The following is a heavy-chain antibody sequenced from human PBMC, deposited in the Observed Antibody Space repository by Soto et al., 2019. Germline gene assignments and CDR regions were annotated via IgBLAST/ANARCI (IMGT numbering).Heavy chain of an antibody. D-gene: IGHD1-26*01. J-gene: IGHJ5*01. CDR3: ARLIGNSWLDS. Sequence: PSETLSLTCTVSGGSISSSSYYWGWIRQPPGKGLEWIGSIYYSGSTYYNPSLKSRISINPDTSNNQVSLQLNSVTPDDTAVYYWARLIGNSWLDSWGQGTLVTVS. CDR2: IYYSGST. V-gene: IGHV4-39*01. CDR1: GGSISSSSYY.